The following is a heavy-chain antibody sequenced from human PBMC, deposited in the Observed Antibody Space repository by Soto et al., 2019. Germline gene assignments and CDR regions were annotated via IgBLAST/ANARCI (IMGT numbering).Heavy chain of an antibody. CDR1: GYTFTSYD. CDR3: ARYDYNGYYFDY. V-gene: IGHV1-8*01. Sequence: ASVKVSCKASGYTFTSYDINWVRQATGQGLEWMGWMNPSGGSTTYAQKFQGRVTMTRDTSTTTVYMELSSLKSEDTAVYYCARYDYNGYYFDYWGQGTLVTVSS. J-gene: IGHJ4*02. D-gene: IGHD4-4*01. CDR2: MNPSGGST.